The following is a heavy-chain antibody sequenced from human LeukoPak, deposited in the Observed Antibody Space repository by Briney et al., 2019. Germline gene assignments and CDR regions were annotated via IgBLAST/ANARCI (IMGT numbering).Heavy chain of an antibody. D-gene: IGHD3-10*01. Sequence: GASVKVSCKAPGYTFTSYDINWVRQATGQGLEWMGWMNPNSGNTGYAQKFQGRVTMTRNTSISTAYMELSSLRSEDTAVYYCARVPVLLWFGDRRNWFDPWGQGTLVTVSS. J-gene: IGHJ5*02. CDR2: MNPNSGNT. CDR3: ARVPVLLWFGDRRNWFDP. V-gene: IGHV1-8*01. CDR1: GYTFTSYD.